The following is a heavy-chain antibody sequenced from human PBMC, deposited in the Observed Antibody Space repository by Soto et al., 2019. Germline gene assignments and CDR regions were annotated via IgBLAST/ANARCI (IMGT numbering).Heavy chain of an antibody. CDR3: ASARDCSKNTCRGAFSDSYLAMDV. Sequence: QGQLVQSGAEVKKPGSSVKVSCKASGGTFSSYAINWVRQAPGQGLEWMVGIIPIFDTSNYAQKFQGRVPITPDDPTSTGYMGLVSLRAEDSALYYCASARDCSKNTCRGAFSDSYLAMDVWGQGTTGTVSS. D-gene: IGHD2-2*01. CDR1: GGTFSSYA. CDR2: IIPIFDTS. J-gene: IGHJ6*02. V-gene: IGHV1-69*01.